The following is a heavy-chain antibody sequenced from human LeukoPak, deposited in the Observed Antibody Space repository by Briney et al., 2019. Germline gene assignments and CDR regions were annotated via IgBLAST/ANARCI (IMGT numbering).Heavy chain of an antibody. CDR1: DGSINSYY. J-gene: IGHJ6*02. CDR2: IYYNGNT. CDR3: ARGRSNYYGMDV. D-gene: IGHD1-26*01. Sequence: SETLSLTCSVSDGSINSYYWNWIRRPPGKGLEWIGYIYYNGNTNYSPSLKSRVTMSVDTSKNLFFLKVSSVTAADTAVYYCARGRSNYYGMDVWGQGTTVTVSS. V-gene: IGHV4-59*01.